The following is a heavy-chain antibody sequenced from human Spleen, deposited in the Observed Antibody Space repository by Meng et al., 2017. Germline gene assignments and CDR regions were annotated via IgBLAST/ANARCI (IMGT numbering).Heavy chain of an antibody. CDR1: GFPFSSYA. CDR2: ISASGGST. CDR3: ARDVAGRGGY. Sequence: SCAASGFPFSSYAMGWVRQAPGQGLELVSAISASGGSTYYADSVKGRFTVSRDNSKNTLYLQMNSLRAEDTAVYYCARDVAGRGGYWGQGTLVTVSS. J-gene: IGHJ4*02. V-gene: IGHV3-23*01. D-gene: IGHD1-26*01.